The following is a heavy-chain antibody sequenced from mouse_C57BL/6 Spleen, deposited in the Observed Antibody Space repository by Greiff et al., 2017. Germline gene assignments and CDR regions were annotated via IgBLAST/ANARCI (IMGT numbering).Heavy chain of an antibody. D-gene: IGHD2-10*02. J-gene: IGHJ1*03. CDR3: ARESISGYFDV. Sequence: QVQLKESGAELLKPPPSVRMSCKASGYTFTTYPIELMKHNHGKSLEWIGNFHPYNDDTKYNEKFKGKATLTVEKSSSTVYLELSRLTSDDSAVYYCARESISGYFDVWGTGTTVTVSS. CDR2: FHPYNDDT. V-gene: IGHV1-47*01. CDR1: GYTFTTYP.